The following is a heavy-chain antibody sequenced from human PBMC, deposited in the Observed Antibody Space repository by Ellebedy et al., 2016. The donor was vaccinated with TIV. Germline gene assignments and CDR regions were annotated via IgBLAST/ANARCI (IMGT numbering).Heavy chain of an antibody. CDR3: VKAWGD. Sequence: PGGSLRLSCSASGFTFSSYAMHWVRQAPGMGLEYISAIVSNGDSTYYANSVKGRFIISRDNSKNTLYLQMSSLRLEDTAVYYCVKAWGDWGQGTLVTVSS. D-gene: IGHD3-16*01. J-gene: IGHJ4*02. CDR2: IVSNGDST. CDR1: GFTFSSYA. V-gene: IGHV3-64D*06.